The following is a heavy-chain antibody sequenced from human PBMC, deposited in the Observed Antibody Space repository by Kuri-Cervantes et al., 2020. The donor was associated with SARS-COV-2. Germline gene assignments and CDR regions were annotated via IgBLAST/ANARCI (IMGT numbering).Heavy chain of an antibody. J-gene: IGHJ6*02. CDR1: GFTFSSYE. V-gene: IGHV3-48*03. Sequence: GESLKISCAASGFTFSSYEMNWVRQAPGKGLEWVSYISSSGSTIYYADSVKGRFTISRDNAKNSLYLQMNSLRAEDTAVYYCARDRRRWVVGASSLPFYYYYGMDVWGQGTTVTVSS. CDR2: ISSSGSTI. CDR3: ARDRRRWVVGASSLPFYYYYGMDV. D-gene: IGHD1-26*01.